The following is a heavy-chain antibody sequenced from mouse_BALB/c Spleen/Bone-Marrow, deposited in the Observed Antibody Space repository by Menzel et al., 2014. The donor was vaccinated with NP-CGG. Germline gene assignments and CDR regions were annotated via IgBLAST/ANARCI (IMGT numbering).Heavy chain of an antibody. CDR1: GFPFSSYA. CDR2: ISSGGST. D-gene: IGHD1-1*01. V-gene: IGHV5-6-5*01. J-gene: IGHJ4*01. CDR3: TSLYFYGSSYYTMDY. Sequence: EVPLVESGGGLVKPGGTLKLSCAASGFPFSSYAMSWVRQPPEKSLEWGASISSGGSTYYPDSVKGRFTISRDNARNILYLQMSSLRSEDTAMYYCTSLYFYGSSYYTMDYWGQGTSVTVSS.